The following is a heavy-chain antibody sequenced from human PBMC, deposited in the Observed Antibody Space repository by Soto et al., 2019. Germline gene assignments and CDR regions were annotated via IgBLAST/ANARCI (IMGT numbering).Heavy chain of an antibody. J-gene: IGHJ4*02. V-gene: IGHV3-30*18. CDR2: ISYDGSNK. Sequence: PGGSLRLSCASSGFPFSSYGMHWVRQAPGKGLEWVAVISYDGSNKYYADSVKGRFTISRDNSKNTLYLQMNSLRAADTAVYYCAKVEQWLVHYFDYWGQGTLVTVSS. D-gene: IGHD6-19*01. CDR3: AKVEQWLVHYFDY. CDR1: GFPFSSYG.